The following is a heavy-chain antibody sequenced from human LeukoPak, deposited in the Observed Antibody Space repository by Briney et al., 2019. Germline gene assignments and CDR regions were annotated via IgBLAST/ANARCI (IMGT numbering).Heavy chain of an antibody. CDR1: GYAFTGYF. V-gene: IGHV1-2*02. J-gene: IGHJ4*02. D-gene: IGHD6-13*01. CDR2: INPNSGGT. Sequence: GASVKVSCKASGYAFTGYFMHWVRQAPGQGLEWMGWINPNSGGTNYAQKFQGGVTMTRDTSISTAYMELSRLRSDDTAVHYCARGLTGYSTSWLDYWGQGTLVTVSS. CDR3: ARGLTGYSTSWLDY.